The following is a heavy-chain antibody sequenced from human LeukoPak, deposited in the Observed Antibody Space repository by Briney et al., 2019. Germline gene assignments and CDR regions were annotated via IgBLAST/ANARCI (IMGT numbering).Heavy chain of an antibody. V-gene: IGHV4-59*12. D-gene: IGHD3-3*01. CDR1: GGSISSYY. CDR2: IYYSGST. CDR3: ARTSGYYFDY. Sequence: SETLSLTCTVSGGSISSYYWSWIRQPPGKGLEWIGYIYYSGSTSYNPSLKSRVTISVDTSKNQFSLNLSSVTAADTAVYYCARTSGYYFDYWGQGTLVTVSS. J-gene: IGHJ4*02.